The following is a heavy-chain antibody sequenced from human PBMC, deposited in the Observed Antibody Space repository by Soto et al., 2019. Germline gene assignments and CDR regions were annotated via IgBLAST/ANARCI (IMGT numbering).Heavy chain of an antibody. CDR3: ARHRARNWFNR. D-gene: IGHD6-6*01. V-gene: IGHV4-39*01. CDR2: IYYSGST. Sequence: TVALTCIVSVGSSSSISYYWGWIVQPPGEGLEWIGSIYYSGSTYYNPSLKSRVTISVDTAKNQFSLKLSSVTAADTAVFYCARHRARNWFNRWGQGTMVTVSS. CDR1: VGSSSSISYY. J-gene: IGHJ5*02.